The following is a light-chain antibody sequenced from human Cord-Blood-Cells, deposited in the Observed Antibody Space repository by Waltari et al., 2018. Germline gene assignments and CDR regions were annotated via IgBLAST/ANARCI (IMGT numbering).Light chain of an antibody. J-gene: IGLJ1*01. CDR2: EVS. CDR1: SSDVGGYNY. CDR3: SSYTSSSTLYV. V-gene: IGLV2-14*01. Sequence: ALTQPASVSGSPGQSITISCTGTSSDVGGYNYVSWYQQHPGKAPKLMIYEVSNRPSGVSNRFSGSKSGNTASLTISGLQAEDEADYYCSSYTSSSTLYVFGTGTKVTVL.